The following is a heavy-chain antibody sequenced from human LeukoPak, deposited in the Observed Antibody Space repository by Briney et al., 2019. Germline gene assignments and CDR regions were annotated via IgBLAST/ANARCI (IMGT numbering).Heavy chain of an antibody. CDR1: GFTFSDHY. Sequence: GGSLRLSCAASGFTFSDHYMSWMPLAPGKGLECVSSISTSGTTMYYADSVKGRFTISRDNAKNSLYLQMNSLRAEDTAVYYCARSGHCISTSCYSIWRRSLYGMDVWGQGTTVTVSS. J-gene: IGHJ6*02. CDR2: ISTSGTTM. V-gene: IGHV3-11*01. D-gene: IGHD2-2*02. CDR3: ARSGHCISTSCYSIWRRSLYGMDV.